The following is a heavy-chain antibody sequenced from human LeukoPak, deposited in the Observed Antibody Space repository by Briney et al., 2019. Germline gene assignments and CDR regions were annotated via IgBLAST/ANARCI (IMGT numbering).Heavy chain of an antibody. CDR1: GFTFSSYT. D-gene: IGHD6-25*01. CDR3: ARSWRLVYYFDY. CDR2: ISSSSSTI. J-gene: IGHJ4*02. Sequence: GGSLRLSCTASGFTFSSYTMNWVRQAPGKGLEWVSYISSSSSTIYYADSVKGRFTISRDNAKNPLYLQMNSLRDEDTAVYYCARSWRLVYYFDYWGQGTLVTVSS. V-gene: IGHV3-48*02.